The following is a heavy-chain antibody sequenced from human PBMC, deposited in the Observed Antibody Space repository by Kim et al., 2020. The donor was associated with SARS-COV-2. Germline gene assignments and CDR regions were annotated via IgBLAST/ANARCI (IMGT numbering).Heavy chain of an antibody. D-gene: IGHD6-13*01. V-gene: IGHV4-59*01. Sequence: SETLSLTRTVSGGSISSYYWSWIRQPPGKGLEWIGYIYYSGSTNYNTSLKSRVTISVDTSKNQFSLKLSSVTAADTAVYYCARSYSSSWYGVDWFDPWGQGTLVTVSS. CDR1: GGSISSYY. CDR3: ARSYSSSWYGVDWFDP. J-gene: IGHJ5*02. CDR2: IYYSGST.